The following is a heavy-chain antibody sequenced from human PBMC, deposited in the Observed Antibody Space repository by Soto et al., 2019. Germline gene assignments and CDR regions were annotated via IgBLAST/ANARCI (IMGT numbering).Heavy chain of an antibody. Sequence: ASVKVSCKVSGYTLTELSMHWVRQAPGKGLEWMGGFDPEDGETIYAQKFQGRVTMTEDTSTDTAYMELSSLRSEDTAVYYCATPFPIAPIVVVKGPYYYGMDVWGQGTTVTVSS. J-gene: IGHJ6*02. V-gene: IGHV1-24*01. CDR3: ATPFPIAPIVVVKGPYYYGMDV. CDR1: GYTLTELS. D-gene: IGHD2-21*01. CDR2: FDPEDGET.